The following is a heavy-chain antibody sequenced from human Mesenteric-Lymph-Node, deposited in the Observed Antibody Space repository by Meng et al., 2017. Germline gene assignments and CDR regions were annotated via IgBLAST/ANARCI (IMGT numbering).Heavy chain of an antibody. Sequence: QVPLVQAGAEVKKPGASVKVSCKASGYTFTGYYMHWVRQAPGQGLEWMGRINPNSGGTNYAQKFQGRVTMTRDTSISTAYMELSTLKSDDTAVYYCARHYGDYSFDPWGQGTLVTVSS. CDR1: GYTFTGYY. D-gene: IGHD4-17*01. CDR3: ARHYGDYSFDP. V-gene: IGHV1-2*06. CDR2: INPNSGGT. J-gene: IGHJ5*02.